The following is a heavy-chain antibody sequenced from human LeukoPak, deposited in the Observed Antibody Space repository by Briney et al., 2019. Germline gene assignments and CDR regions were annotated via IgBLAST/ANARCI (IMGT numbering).Heavy chain of an antibody. J-gene: IGHJ4*02. Sequence: PGGSLRLSCAASGFTFSSYGMHWVRQAPGKGLEWVAVIWYDGSNKYYADSVKGRFTISRDNSKNTLYLQMNSLRAKDTAVYYCAKVVIAAAGSPPYFDYWGQGTLVTVSS. CDR1: GFTFSSYG. D-gene: IGHD6-13*01. CDR3: AKVVIAAAGSPPYFDY. V-gene: IGHV3-33*06. CDR2: IWYDGSNK.